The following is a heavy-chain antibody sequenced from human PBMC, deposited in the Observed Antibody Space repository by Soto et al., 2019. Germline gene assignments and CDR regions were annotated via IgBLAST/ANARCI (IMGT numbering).Heavy chain of an antibody. CDR1: GGTFSSYA. J-gene: IGHJ6*02. V-gene: IGHV1-69*13. Sequence: GASVKVSCKASGGTFSSYAISWVRQAPGQGLEWMGGIIPIFGTANYAQKFQGRVTITADESTSTAYMELSSLRSEDTAVYYCASACCNYDFWSGYYAYYYYYGMDVWGQGTTVTVSS. CDR2: IIPIFGTA. CDR3: ASACCNYDFWSGYYAYYYYYGMDV. D-gene: IGHD3-3*01.